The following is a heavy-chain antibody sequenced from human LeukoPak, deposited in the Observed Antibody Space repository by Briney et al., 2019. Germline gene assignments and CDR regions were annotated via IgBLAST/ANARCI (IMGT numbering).Heavy chain of an antibody. CDR1: GYSISSGYY. D-gene: IGHD4-11*01. CDR2: IYHSGST. V-gene: IGHV4-38-2*01. J-gene: IGHJ4*02. CDR3: ARSFLCSNYDGSFIY. Sequence: SETLSLTCAVSGYSISSGYYWGWIRQPPGKGLEWIGSIYHSGSTYHNPSLKSRVTISVDTSKNHFSLRLSSVTAADTAVYYCARSFLCSNYDGSFIYWGQGTLVTVSS.